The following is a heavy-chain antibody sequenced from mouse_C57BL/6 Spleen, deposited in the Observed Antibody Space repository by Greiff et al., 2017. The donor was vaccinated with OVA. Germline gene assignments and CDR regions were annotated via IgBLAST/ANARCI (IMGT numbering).Heavy chain of an antibody. CDR1: GYTFTDYN. Sequence: VQLKESGPELVKPGASVKIPCKASGYTFTDYNMDWVKQSHGKSLEWIGDINPNNGGTIYNQKFKGKATLTVDKSSSTAYMELRSLTSEDTAVYYCAREIYDGYYDYAMDYWGQGTSVTVSS. J-gene: IGHJ4*01. CDR2: INPNNGGT. D-gene: IGHD2-3*01. CDR3: AREIYDGYYDYAMDY. V-gene: IGHV1-18*01.